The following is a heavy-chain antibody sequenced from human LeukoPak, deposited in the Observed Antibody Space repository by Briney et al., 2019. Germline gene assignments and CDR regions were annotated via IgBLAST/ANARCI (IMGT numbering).Heavy chain of an antibody. CDR3: AKDRLVAGPYYYMDV. Sequence: GGSLRLSCAASGFTFSSYGMHWVRQAPGKGLEWVAFIRYDGSNKYYADSVKGRFTISRDNSKNTLYLQMNSLRAEDTAVYYCAKDRLVAGPYYYMDVWGKGTTVTISS. V-gene: IGHV3-30*02. J-gene: IGHJ6*03. D-gene: IGHD6-19*01. CDR2: IRYDGSNK. CDR1: GFTFSSYG.